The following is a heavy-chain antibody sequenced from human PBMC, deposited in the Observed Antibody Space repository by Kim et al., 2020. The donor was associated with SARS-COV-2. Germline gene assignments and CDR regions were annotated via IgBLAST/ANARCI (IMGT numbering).Heavy chain of an antibody. Sequence: KSRVTISVDTSKNQFSLKLSSVTAADTAVYYCASNPLRCRSGGSCDELDVWGQGTTVTVSS. J-gene: IGHJ6*02. CDR3: ASNPLRCRSGGSCDELDV. D-gene: IGHD2-15*01. V-gene: IGHV4-31*02.